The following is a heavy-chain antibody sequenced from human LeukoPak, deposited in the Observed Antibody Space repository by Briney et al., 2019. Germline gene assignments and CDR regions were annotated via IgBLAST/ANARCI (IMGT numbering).Heavy chain of an antibody. D-gene: IGHD2-21*01. V-gene: IGHV3-23*01. J-gene: IGHJ4*02. CDR1: GFTFSSYA. CDR2: ISGSGGST. CDR3: ARGGAAFGDHVDY. Sequence: PGGSLRLSCAASGFTFSSYAMSWVRQAPGKGLEWVSAISGSGGSTYYADSVKGRFTISRDNSKNTLYLQMNSLRAEDTAVHYCARGGAAFGDHVDYWGQGTLVTVSS.